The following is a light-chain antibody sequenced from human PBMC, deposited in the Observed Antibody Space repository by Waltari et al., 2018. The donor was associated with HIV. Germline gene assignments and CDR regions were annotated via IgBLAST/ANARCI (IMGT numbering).Light chain of an antibody. CDR2: NNT. CDR3: QSYDISLSGWV. V-gene: IGLV1-40*01. Sequence: QSVLTQPPSVSGAPGQRVTISCTGTSSNIGAGFDVHWYQQLPGTDPKVLIYNNTDRPSGVPDRFSGSKSATSASLAITGLQAEDEANYYCQSYDISLSGWVFGGGTKLTVL. CDR1: SSNIGAGFD. J-gene: IGLJ2*01.